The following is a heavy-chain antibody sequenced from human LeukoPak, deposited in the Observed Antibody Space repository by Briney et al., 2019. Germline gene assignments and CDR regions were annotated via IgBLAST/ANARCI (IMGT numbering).Heavy chain of an antibody. D-gene: IGHD4-17*01. J-gene: IGHJ4*02. V-gene: IGHV3-15*04. CDR1: GFTFSSYW. CDR3: TTLDGDYAPDY. Sequence: GGSLRLSCAASGFTFSSYWMSWVRQAPGKGLEWVGRMESKSDGGSTEYAAPGKGRFTISRDDSKNTLYLQINSLKSEDTAVYYCTTLDGDYAPDYWGQGTLVTVSS. CDR2: MESKSDGGST.